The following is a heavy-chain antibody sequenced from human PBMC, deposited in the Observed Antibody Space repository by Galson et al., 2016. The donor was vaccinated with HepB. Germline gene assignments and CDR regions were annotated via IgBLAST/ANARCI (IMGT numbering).Heavy chain of an antibody. V-gene: IGHV3-33*01. CDR1: GFSFSTYG. D-gene: IGHD3-16*01. CDR3: MSDGRYEGAGTYERDD. Sequence: SLRLSCAASGFSFSTYGMHWVRQAPGKGLEWVAVMWYDGATTQSAYSVKGRFTVSRDTSQNTLYLQMDSLRGDDTAIYYCMSDGRYEGAGTYERDDWGQGTLVTVSS. CDR2: MWYDGATT. J-gene: IGHJ4*02.